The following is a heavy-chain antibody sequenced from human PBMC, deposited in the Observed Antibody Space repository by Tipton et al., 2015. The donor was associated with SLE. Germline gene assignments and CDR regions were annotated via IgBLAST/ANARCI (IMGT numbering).Heavy chain of an antibody. CDR3: ARGDVVEHAFDI. J-gene: IGHJ3*02. CDR2: IYTSGST. Sequence: TLSLTCTVSGGSISSGSYYWSWIRQPAGKGLKWIGYIYTSGSTNYNPSLKSRVTISVDTSKNQFSLKLSSVTAADTAVYYCARGDVVEHAFDIWGQGTMVTVSS. V-gene: IGHV4-61*09. CDR1: GGSISSGSYY. D-gene: IGHD3-22*01.